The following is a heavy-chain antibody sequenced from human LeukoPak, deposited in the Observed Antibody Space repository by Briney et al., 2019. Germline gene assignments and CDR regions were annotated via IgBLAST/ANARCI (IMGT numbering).Heavy chain of an antibody. J-gene: IGHJ4*02. D-gene: IGHD1-26*01. CDR3: AKQWVDC. CDR2: ISESGDTT. CDR1: GSTFNNFA. V-gene: IGHV3-23*01. Sequence: GGPLGPSCQPPGSTFNNFAMNGAPQAPGKGLEWVSSISESGDTTHYADSVKGRVTISRDNSQNTLYLQMNSLRAEDTALYYCAKQWVDCWGQGTLVTVSS.